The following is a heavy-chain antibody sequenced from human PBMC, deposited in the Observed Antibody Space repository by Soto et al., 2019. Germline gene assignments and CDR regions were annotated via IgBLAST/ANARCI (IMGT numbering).Heavy chain of an antibody. D-gene: IGHD6-19*01. CDR1: GFTFSSYW. CDR2: IKQDGSEK. J-gene: IGHJ4*02. V-gene: IGHV3-7*01. Sequence: GGSLRLSCAASGFTFSSYWMSWVRQAPGKGLEWVANIKQDGSEKYYVDSVKGRFTISRDNAKNSLYLQMNSLRAEDTAVYYCAARRSGWRYYFDYWGQGTLVTVSS. CDR3: AARRSGWRYYFDY.